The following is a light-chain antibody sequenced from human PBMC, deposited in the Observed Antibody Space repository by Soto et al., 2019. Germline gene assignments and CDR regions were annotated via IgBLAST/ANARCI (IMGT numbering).Light chain of an antibody. J-gene: IGKJ1*01. CDR2: GAS. CDR3: QQYGSSPSWT. CDR1: QSVSNNY. Sequence: EIVLTQSPGTLSLPPGERATLSFRASQSVSNNYLAWYQQKPGQAPRLLIYGASNRATGIPDRFSGSGSGTDFTLTISRLEPEDFAVYYCQQYGSSPSWTFGQRTKVDIK. V-gene: IGKV3-20*01.